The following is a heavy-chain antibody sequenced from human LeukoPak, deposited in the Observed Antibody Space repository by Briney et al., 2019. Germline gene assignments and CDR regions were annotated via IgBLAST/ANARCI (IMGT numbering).Heavy chain of an antibody. CDR3: ARDGYSGYDYRSGFDY. Sequence: PSGTLSLTCAVSGGSISSSNWWSWVRQPPGKGLEWIGEIYHSGSTNYNLSLKSRVTISVDKSKNQFSLKLSSVTAADTAVYYCARDGYSGYDYRSGFDYWGQGTLVTVSS. CDR2: IYHSGST. J-gene: IGHJ4*02. CDR1: GGSISSSNW. D-gene: IGHD5-12*01. V-gene: IGHV4-4*02.